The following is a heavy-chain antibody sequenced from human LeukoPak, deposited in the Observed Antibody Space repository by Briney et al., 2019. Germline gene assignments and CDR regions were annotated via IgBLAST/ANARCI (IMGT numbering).Heavy chain of an antibody. J-gene: IGHJ4*02. Sequence: GGSLRLSCAASGFTFGSYWMHWVRQVPGKGLVWVSRITSEGSSTSYADSVKGRFTISRDNAKNTLYLQMNSLRAEDTAVYYCARGSSVVALDWGQGTLVTVSS. CDR3: ARGSSVVALD. CDR2: ITSEGSST. D-gene: IGHD2-15*01. CDR1: GFTFGSYW. V-gene: IGHV3-74*01.